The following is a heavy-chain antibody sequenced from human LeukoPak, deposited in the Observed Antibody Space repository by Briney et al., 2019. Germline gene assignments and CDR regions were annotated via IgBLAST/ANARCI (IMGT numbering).Heavy chain of an antibody. CDR2: INWSSFNI. D-gene: IGHD2-2*01. Sequence: GGSLRLSCAASGFTFDDHSMHWVRQAPGKGLERVSGINWSSFNIGYAASVKGRFTISRDNAKNSLYLQMNSLRAEDTAVYYCARTGSIVVVPAAMDYYMDVWGKGTTVTVSS. CDR3: ARTGSIVVVPAAMDYYMDV. V-gene: IGHV3-9*01. CDR1: GFTFDDHS. J-gene: IGHJ6*03.